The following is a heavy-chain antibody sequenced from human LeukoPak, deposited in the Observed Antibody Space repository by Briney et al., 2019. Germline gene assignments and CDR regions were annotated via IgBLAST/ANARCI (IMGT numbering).Heavy chain of an antibody. Sequence: SVKVSCKVSGYTLTELSMHWVRQAPGQGLEWMGGIIPIFGTANYAQKFLGRVTITADESTSTAYMELSSLRSEDTAVYYCATYDSSGYYSLGYYFDYWGQGTLVTVSS. V-gene: IGHV1-69*13. D-gene: IGHD3-22*01. J-gene: IGHJ4*02. CDR3: ATYDSSGYYSLGYYFDY. CDR1: GYTLTELS. CDR2: IIPIFGTA.